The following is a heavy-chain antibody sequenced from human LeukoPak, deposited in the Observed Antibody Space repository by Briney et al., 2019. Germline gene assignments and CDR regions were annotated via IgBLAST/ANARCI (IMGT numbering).Heavy chain of an antibody. D-gene: IGHD1-26*01. CDR1: GFTFSSYS. Sequence: TGGSLRLSCAASGFTFSSYSMNWVRQAPGKGLEWVSSISSSSSYIYYADSVKGRFTISRDNAKNSLYLQMNSLRAEDTAVYYCAREGDSGSFNNWFDPWGQGTLVTVSS. J-gene: IGHJ5*02. CDR2: ISSSSSYI. CDR3: AREGDSGSFNNWFDP. V-gene: IGHV3-21*01.